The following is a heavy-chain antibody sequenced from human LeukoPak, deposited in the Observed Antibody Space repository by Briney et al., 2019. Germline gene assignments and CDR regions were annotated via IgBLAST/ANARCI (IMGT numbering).Heavy chain of an antibody. CDR2: INTDGSGT. V-gene: IGHV3-74*01. D-gene: IGHD2-21*02. J-gene: IGHJ4*01. CDR3: ARELPREVTLDY. Sequence: GGSLRLSCAGSGFTFISYGMQWLRQAPGKGLAWVSRINTDGSGTAYADSVKGRFTISRDNAKNTLYLQMNSLRAEDTALYYCARELPREVTLDYWGQGTLVTVSS. CDR1: GFTFISYG.